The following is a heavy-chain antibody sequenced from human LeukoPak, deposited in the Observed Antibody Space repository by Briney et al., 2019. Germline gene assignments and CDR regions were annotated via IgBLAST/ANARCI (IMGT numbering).Heavy chain of an antibody. D-gene: IGHD5-12*01. CDR1: GFTFSSYS. Sequence: PGGSLRLSCAASGFTFSSYSMNWVRQAPGKGLEWVSSISSSSSYIYYADSVKGRFTISRDNAKNSLYLQMNSLRAEDTAVYYCARAYSGYDPHYFDYWGQGTLVTVSS. CDR2: ISSSSSYI. V-gene: IGHV3-21*01. CDR3: ARAYSGYDPHYFDY. J-gene: IGHJ4*02.